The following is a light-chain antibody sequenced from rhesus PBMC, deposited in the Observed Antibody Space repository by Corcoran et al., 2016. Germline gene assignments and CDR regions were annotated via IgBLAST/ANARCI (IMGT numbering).Light chain of an antibody. Sequence: DIEMTQSPSSLSTSVGDTITITCRASQDISSWLAWYQQKPGKAPKLLIYRASSLQSGVPSRVSGSGSGTDFTLTISSLESEDFATYYCQQYNNRPFTFGPGTKLDVK. CDR1: QDISSW. V-gene: IGKV1-22*01. CDR2: RAS. CDR3: QQYNNRPFT. J-gene: IGKJ3*01.